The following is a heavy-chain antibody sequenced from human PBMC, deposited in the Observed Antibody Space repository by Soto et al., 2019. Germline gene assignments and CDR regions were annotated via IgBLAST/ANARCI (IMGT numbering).Heavy chain of an antibody. V-gene: IGHV3-23*01. CDR3: VKGYWKGDV. Sequence: EVQLLESGGGLVQPGGSLRLSCAASGFTFSTYAMNWVRQAPGNGLEWVSAFSGSGGSIHYADSVKGRFTISRDNSKITLYLQMNSLRDEDTAGYNCVKGYWKGDVWGQGTTVTVSS. J-gene: IGHJ6*02. CDR2: FSGSGGSI. D-gene: IGHD1-1*01. CDR1: GFTFSTYA.